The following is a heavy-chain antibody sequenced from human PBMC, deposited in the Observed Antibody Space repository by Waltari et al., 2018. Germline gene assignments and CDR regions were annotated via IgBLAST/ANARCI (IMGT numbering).Heavy chain of an antibody. J-gene: IGHJ4*02. V-gene: IGHV3-33*01. CDR3: ARARYVTVTTSDY. CDR2: LWFDGSNK. Sequence: QVQLVESGGGVVQPGRSLRLSCAASGFTFSSYGMHWVRQAPGKGLEWVAFLWFDGSNKYYADSGKGRFTISRDNSKNTLYLQMNSLRAEDTAVYYCARARYVTVTTSDYWGQGTLVTVSS. D-gene: IGHD4-17*01. CDR1: GFTFSSYG.